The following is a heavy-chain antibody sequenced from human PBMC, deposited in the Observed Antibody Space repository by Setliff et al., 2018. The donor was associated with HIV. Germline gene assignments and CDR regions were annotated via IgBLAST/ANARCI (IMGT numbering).Heavy chain of an antibody. V-gene: IGHV3-74*01. D-gene: IGHD2-8*01. Sequence: PGGSLRLSCAASGFTFSSFWMHWVRQAPGKGLMWVSRISSDGRYTDYADSVKGRFTVPRDSAKNTLSLQTDSLRPDDTAVYYCVRGKQNGVATYGLDIWGQGTMVTVSS. J-gene: IGHJ3*02. CDR2: ISSDGRYT. CDR3: VRGKQNGVATYGLDI. CDR1: GFTFSSFW.